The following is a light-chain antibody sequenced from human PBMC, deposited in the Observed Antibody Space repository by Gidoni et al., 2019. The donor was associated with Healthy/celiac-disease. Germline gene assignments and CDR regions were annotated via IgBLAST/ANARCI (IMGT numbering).Light chain of an antibody. Sequence: DIQMTQSPASLSASVGDRVTITCRASQGISNYLAWYQQKTGKVPKLLIYAASTLPSGVPSRFSGSGSGTDSPLTISRLQPEDVVTYYCQKYNSAPLTFGGGTKVEIK. V-gene: IGKV1-27*01. CDR1: QGISNY. CDR2: AAS. J-gene: IGKJ4*01. CDR3: QKYNSAPLT.